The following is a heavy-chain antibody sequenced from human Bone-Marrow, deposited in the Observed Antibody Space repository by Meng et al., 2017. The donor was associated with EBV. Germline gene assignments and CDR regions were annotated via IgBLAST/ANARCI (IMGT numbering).Heavy chain of an antibody. D-gene: IGHD3-10*01. CDR3: AKSRSSTPGVVDY. V-gene: IGHV4-61*01. Sequence: QVQLSAAGPRLVKPSETLSLTCTVSGASVSGGTYHWSCIRQPPGKELEWIGHIYDGGTTIYTPSLKSRVTILVDASKNQFSLKLSSVTTADTAVYYCAKSRSSTPGVVDYWGQGTLVTVSS. CDR1: GASVSGGTYH. CDR2: IYDGGTT. J-gene: IGHJ4*02.